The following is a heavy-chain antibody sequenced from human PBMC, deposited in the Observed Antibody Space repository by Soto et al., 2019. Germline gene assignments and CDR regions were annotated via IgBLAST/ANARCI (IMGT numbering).Heavy chain of an antibody. CDR2: ISYDGGLQ. V-gene: IGHV3-30*03. D-gene: IGHD5-18*01. Sequence: QAHLVESGGGVVQPGRSLRLSCAASGFTFTSYGMHWVRQAPGTRLEWVAVISYDGGLQHYADSVQGRFTISRDNSKNMVLLQMHSLRAEDTAVYYCVSDRGYGHASVPYSWGQGTLVSVSS. CDR1: GFTFTSYG. J-gene: IGHJ4*02. CDR3: VSDRGYGHASVPYS.